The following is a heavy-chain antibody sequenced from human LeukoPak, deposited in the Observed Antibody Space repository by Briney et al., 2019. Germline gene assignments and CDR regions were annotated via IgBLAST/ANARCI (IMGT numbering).Heavy chain of an antibody. J-gene: IGHJ4*02. D-gene: IGHD3-22*01. CDR2: ISSSSSYI. CDR3: ARDRSYDSSGYLTG. CDR1: GFTFSSYW. V-gene: IGHV3-21*01. Sequence: GSLRLSCAASGFTFSSYWMSWVRQAPGKGLEWVSSISSSSSYIYYADSVKGRFTISRDNAKNSLYLQMNSLRAEDTAVYYCARDRSYDSSGYLTGWGQGTLVTVSS.